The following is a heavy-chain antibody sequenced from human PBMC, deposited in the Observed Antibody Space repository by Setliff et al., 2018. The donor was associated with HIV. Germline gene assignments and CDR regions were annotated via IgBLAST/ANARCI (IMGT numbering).Heavy chain of an antibody. CDR1: GVSISSHY. D-gene: IGHD3-3*01. V-gene: IGHV4-59*11. Sequence: SETLSLTCNVSGVSISSHYWTWIRQPPGKGLEWIGSFSHSGTINCNPSLKSRVTILVDTSKNLFSLKLSSVTPADTAVYYCARGIDNFWSGYVRWGQGTLVTVSS. CDR2: FSHSGTI. CDR3: ARGIDNFWSGYVR. J-gene: IGHJ4*02.